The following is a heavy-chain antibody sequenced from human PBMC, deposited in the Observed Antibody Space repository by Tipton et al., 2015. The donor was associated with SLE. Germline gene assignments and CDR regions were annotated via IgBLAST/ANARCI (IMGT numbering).Heavy chain of an antibody. J-gene: IGHJ2*01. CDR1: GGSISSYY. CDR2: ASYSGRP. CDR3: ARYSLSNWHLDL. V-gene: IGHV4-59*01. D-gene: IGHD2-15*01. Sequence: TLSLTCTVSGGSISSYYWSWIRQPPGKGLEWIGDASYSGRPNFNPSLKSRVTVSVDTSKNQISLRLSSVTAADSAVYYCARYSLSNWHLDLWGRGTLVTVSS.